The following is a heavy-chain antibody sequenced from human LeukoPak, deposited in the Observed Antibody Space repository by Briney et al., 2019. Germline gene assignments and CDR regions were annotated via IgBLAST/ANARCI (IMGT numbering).Heavy chain of an antibody. D-gene: IGHD3-3*01. Sequence: SETLSLTCTVSGGSISSGSYYWSWIRQPAGKGLGWIGRIYTSGSTNYNPSLKSRVTISVDTSKNQFSLKLSSVTAADTAVYYCARADFWSGTYAFDIWGQGTMVTVSS. CDR1: GGSISSGSYY. J-gene: IGHJ3*02. CDR2: IYTSGST. CDR3: ARADFWSGTYAFDI. V-gene: IGHV4-61*02.